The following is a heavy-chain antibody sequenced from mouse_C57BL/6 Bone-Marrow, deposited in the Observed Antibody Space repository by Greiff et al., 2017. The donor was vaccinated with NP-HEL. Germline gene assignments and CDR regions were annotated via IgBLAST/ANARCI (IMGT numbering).Heavy chain of an antibody. Sequence: EVQLQQSGAELVKPGASVKLSCTASGFNITDYYMHWVKQRTEQGLEWIGRIDPEDGETKYAPKFQGKATITADTSSNTAYLQLSSLTSEDTAVYYCAREWGGVREFDVWGTGTTVTVSS. CDR1: GFNITDYY. CDR3: AREWGGVREFDV. V-gene: IGHV14-2*01. CDR2: IDPEDGET. D-gene: IGHD1-3*01. J-gene: IGHJ1*03.